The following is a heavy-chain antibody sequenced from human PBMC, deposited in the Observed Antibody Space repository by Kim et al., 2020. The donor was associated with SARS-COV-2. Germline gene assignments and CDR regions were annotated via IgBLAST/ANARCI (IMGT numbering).Heavy chain of an antibody. CDR3: ARVSSSSWYFDY. CDR2: K. Sequence: KYYVDSVKGRFTISRDNAKNSLYLQMNSLRAEDTAVYYCARVSSSSWYFDYWGQGTLVTVTS. V-gene: IGHV3-7*01. J-gene: IGHJ4*02. D-gene: IGHD6-13*01.